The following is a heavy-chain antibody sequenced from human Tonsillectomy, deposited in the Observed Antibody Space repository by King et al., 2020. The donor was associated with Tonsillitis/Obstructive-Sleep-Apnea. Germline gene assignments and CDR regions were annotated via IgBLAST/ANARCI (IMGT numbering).Heavy chain of an antibody. D-gene: IGHD3-10*01. J-gene: IGHJ4*02. V-gene: IGHV3-53*01. CDR1: GFTVSSNY. CDR3: ARALGGGFGESFDY. Sequence: VQLVESGGGLIQPGGSLRLSCAASGFTVSSNYMTWVRQAPGKGLEWVSVIYSGGSTYYADSVRGRFTISRDNSKNTLYLQMNSLRAEDTAVYYCARALGGGFGESFDYWGQGTLVTVSS. CDR2: IYSGGST.